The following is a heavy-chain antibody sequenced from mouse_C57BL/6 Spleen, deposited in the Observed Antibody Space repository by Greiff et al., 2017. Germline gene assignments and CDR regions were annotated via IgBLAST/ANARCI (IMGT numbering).Heavy chain of an antibody. CDR1: GYTFTSYW. V-gene: IGHV1-52*01. CDR3: TRSNSGYYAMDY. Sequence: QVQLQQPGAELVRPGSSVKLSCKASGYTFTSYWMHWVKQRPIQGLEWIGNIDPSDSETHYNQKFKDKATLTVDKSSSTAYMQLSSLTSEASAVYYCTRSNSGYYAMDYWGQGTSVTVSS. CDR2: IDPSDSET. J-gene: IGHJ4*01. D-gene: IGHD4-1*02.